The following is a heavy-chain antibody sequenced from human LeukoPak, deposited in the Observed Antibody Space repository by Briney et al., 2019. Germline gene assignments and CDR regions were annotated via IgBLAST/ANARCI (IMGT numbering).Heavy chain of an antibody. CDR1: GGSISSYY. J-gene: IGHJ4*02. CDR2: IYYSGST. D-gene: IGHD6-13*01. Sequence: PSETLSLTCTVSGGSISSYYWSWIRQPPGKGLEWIGYIYYSGSTNYNPSLKSRVTTSIDTSKNQFSLKLSSVTAADTAVYYCARHGSSSSWFGYWGQGTLVTVSS. CDR3: ARHGSSSSWFGY. V-gene: IGHV4-59*08.